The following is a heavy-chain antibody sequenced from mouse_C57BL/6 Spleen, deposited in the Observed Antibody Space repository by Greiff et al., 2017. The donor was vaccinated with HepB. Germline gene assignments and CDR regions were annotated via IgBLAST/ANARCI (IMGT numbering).Heavy chain of an antibody. J-gene: IGHJ2*01. CDR1: GFSLTSYG. CDR3: ARDYDSYYFDY. CDR2: IWSGGST. D-gene: IGHD2-4*01. Sequence: VQLQQSGPGLVQPSQCLPITCTVSGFSLTSYGVHWVRQSPGKGLEWLGVIWSGGSTDYNAAFISRLSISKDNSKSQVFFKMNSLQADDTAIYYCARDYDSYYFDYWGHGTTLTVSS. V-gene: IGHV2-2*01.